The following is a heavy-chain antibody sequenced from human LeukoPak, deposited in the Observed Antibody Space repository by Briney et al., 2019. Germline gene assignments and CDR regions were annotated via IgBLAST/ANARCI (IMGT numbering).Heavy chain of an antibody. V-gene: IGHV3-53*04. D-gene: IGHD2-15*01. CDR1: GFTFSSYA. CDR3: ARDCSGGSCHDGYYYYGMDV. Sequence: GGSLRLSCAASGFTFSSYAMSWVRQAPGKGLEWVSVIYSGGSTYYADSVKGRFTISRHNSKNTLYLQMNSLRAEDTAVYYCARDCSGGSCHDGYYYYGMDVWGQGTTVTVSS. CDR2: IYSGGST. J-gene: IGHJ6*02.